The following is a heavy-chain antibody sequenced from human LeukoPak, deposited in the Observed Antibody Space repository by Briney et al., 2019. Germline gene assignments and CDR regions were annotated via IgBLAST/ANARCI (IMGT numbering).Heavy chain of an antibody. D-gene: IGHD3-3*01. CDR3: AGIPVFGVVLHQEPV. CDR1: GGTFSDYA. J-gene: IGHJ6*04. Sequence: SVKVSCKASGGTFSDYALNWVRQAPGQGLEWMGVFIPILGTANSTQKFQDRVTITADISTNTVYMELSSLRSEDTAVYFCAGIPVFGVVLHQEPVWGKGTTVTVSS. V-gene: IGHV1-69*10. CDR2: FIPILGTA.